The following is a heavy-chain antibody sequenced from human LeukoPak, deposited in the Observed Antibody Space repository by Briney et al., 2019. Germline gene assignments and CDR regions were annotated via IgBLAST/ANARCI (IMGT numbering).Heavy chain of an antibody. CDR1: GYSFTNYW. J-gene: IGHJ5*02. V-gene: IGHV5-51*01. D-gene: IGHD5-12*01. CDR2: IYPGDSNT. CDR3: ARHRISDYDSGVSWCDP. Sequence: TGESLKISCKGSGYSFTNYWIVWVRQMPGRGLEYMGFIYPGDSNTRYSPSFQGQATISADKSISTAYLQWSSLKASDTAMYYCARHRISDYDSGVSWCDPWGQGTLVTVSS.